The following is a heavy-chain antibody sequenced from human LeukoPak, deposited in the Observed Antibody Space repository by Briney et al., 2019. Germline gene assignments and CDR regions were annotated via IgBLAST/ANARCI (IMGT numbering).Heavy chain of an antibody. CDR1: GGTFGSYV. CDR2: ILPIFGTA. J-gene: IGHJ5*02. CDR3: ARDRGGLDP. D-gene: IGHD4-23*01. Sequence: SVKVSCKTSGGTFGSYVISWVRQTPGQGLDWMGGILPIFGTADYAQKFQGRVTITADESTNTAYMEMKSLTSEDTAVYYCARDRGGLDPWGQGTLVTVSS. V-gene: IGHV1-69*13.